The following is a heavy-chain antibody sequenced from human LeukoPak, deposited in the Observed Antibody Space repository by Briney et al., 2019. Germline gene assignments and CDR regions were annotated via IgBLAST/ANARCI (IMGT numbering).Heavy chain of an antibody. V-gene: IGHV1-8*01. CDR2: MNPNSGNT. J-gene: IGHJ6*02. Sequence: GASVKVSCKASGYTFTSYDINWVRQATGQGLEWMGWMNPNSGNTGYAQKFQGRVTMTRNTSISTAYMELSSLRSEDTAVYYCARGAHPLRFLEWTLTNYYYGMDVWGQGTTVTVSS. D-gene: IGHD3-3*01. CDR1: GYTFTSYD. CDR3: ARGAHPLRFLEWTLTNYYYGMDV.